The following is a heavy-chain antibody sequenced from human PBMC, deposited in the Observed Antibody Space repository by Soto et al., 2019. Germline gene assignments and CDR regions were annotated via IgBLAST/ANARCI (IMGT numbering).Heavy chain of an antibody. J-gene: IGHJ4*01. D-gene: IGHD4-17*01. CDR3: AKDRWVTTRSFDF. V-gene: IGHV3-48*02. CDR1: GFTFSDYS. Sequence: EVQLVESGGGFIQAGGSLRLSCAASGFTFSDYSMNWVRQAPGRGLEWISFISTTPDIVFYADSVKGRFAISRDKARNSLFLQMNSLRDEDTAVYYCAKDRWVTTRSFDFWGHGTLVTVS. CDR2: ISTTPDIV.